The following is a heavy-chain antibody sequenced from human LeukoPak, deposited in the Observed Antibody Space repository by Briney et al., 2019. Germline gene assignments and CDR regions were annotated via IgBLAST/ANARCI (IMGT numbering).Heavy chain of an antibody. V-gene: IGHV1-2*02. CDR1: GYTFTGYY. J-gene: IGHJ4*02. CDR3: ARDEGDGYNCAY. CDR2: INPNSGGT. D-gene: IGHD5-24*01. Sequence: ASVKVSCKASGYTFTGYYMHWVRQAPGQGLGWMGWINPNSGGTNYAQKFQGRVTMTRDTSISTAYMELSRLRSDDTAVYYCARDEGDGYNCAYWGQGTLVTVSS.